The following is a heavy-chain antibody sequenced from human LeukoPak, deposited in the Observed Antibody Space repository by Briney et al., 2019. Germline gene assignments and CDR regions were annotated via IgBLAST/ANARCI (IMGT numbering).Heavy chain of an antibody. CDR3: AAGGYCSSTSCHAGAFDI. D-gene: IGHD2-2*01. V-gene: IGHV1-58*01. CDR2: IVVCSGNT. CDR1: GFTFTSSA. Sequence: SVKVSCKASGFTFTSSAVQWVRQARGQRLEWIGWIVVCSGNTNYAQKFQERVTITRDMSTSTAYMELSSLRSEDTAVYYCAAGGYCSSTSCHAGAFDIWGQGTMVTVSS. J-gene: IGHJ3*02.